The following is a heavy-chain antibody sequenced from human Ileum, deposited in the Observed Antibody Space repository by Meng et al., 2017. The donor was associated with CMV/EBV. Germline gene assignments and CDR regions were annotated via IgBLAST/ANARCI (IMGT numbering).Heavy chain of an antibody. CDR2: ITHSGRT. J-gene: IGHJ4*02. CDR1: GGSCTGYD. V-gene: IGHV4-34*01. D-gene: IGHD3-10*01. CDR3: ARGLASGWPDY. Sequence: QGQRQQSGAGLLMPSETLSLNCAVFGGSCTGYDWSWFRQSPGKGLEWIGEITHSGRTSYNWSLKSRVTISVDMSKYQFSLKLTSVTAADTAIYYCARGLASGWPDYWGQGTLVTVSS.